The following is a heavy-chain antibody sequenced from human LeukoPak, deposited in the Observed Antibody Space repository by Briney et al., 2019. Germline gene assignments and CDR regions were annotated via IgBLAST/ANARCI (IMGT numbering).Heavy chain of an antibody. Sequence: SETLSLTCAVYGGSFSGYYWSWIRQPPGKGLEWIGEINHSGSTNYNPSLKSRVTISVDTSKNQFSLKLSSVTAADTAVYYCARGRSYCSSTSCYLDYWGQGTLATVSS. V-gene: IGHV4-34*01. CDR3: ARGRSYCSSTSCYLDY. D-gene: IGHD2-2*01. CDR1: GGSFSGYY. J-gene: IGHJ4*02. CDR2: INHSGST.